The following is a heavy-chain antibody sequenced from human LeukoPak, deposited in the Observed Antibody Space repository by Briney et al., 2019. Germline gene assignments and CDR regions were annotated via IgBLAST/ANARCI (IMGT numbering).Heavy chain of an antibody. CDR3: ARGRVRYYYGMDV. CDR1: GGTFSSYA. V-gene: IGHV1-69*04. Sequence: EASVEVSCKASGGTFSSYAISWVRQAPGQGLEWMGRIIPIFGIANYAQKFQGRVTITADKSTSTAYMELSSLRSEDTAVYYCARGRVRYYYGMDVWGKGTTVTVSS. J-gene: IGHJ6*04. D-gene: IGHD2-8*01. CDR2: IIPIFGIA.